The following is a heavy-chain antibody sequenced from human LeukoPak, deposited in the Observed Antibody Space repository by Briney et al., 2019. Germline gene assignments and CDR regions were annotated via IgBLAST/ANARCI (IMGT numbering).Heavy chain of an antibody. Sequence: SETLSLTCTVSGGSISSGGYYWSWVLQLPGKGLEWIGSIYYSGTIYYSPSLKGRLGMAVDTSENPISLKLTSVIAADTAVYFCARSRVSTYYYVRKHSDLWGRGTLVTVSS. J-gene: IGHJ2*01. V-gene: IGHV4-31*03. D-gene: IGHD3-10*02. CDR2: IYYSGTI. CDR3: ARSRVSTYYYVRKHSDL. CDR1: GGSISSGGYY.